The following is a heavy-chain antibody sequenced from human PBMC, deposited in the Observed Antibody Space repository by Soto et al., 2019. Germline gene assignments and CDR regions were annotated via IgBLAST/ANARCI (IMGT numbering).Heavy chain of an antibody. CDR2: ITGSGGST. Sequence: EVQLLESGGGLVQPGGSLRLSCAASGFTFGTYAMNWVRQAPGKGLEWVSGITGSGGSTYYADSVKGRFTLSRDNSKNTLYLQMNSLRGDDTAVYYCAKDRSVDTRDWFDPWGQGTLVTVSS. V-gene: IGHV3-23*01. J-gene: IGHJ5*02. CDR1: GFTFGTYA. CDR3: AKDRSVDTRDWFDP. D-gene: IGHD5-18*01.